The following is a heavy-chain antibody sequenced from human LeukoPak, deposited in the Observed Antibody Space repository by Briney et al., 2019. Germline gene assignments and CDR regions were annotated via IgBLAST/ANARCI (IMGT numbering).Heavy chain of an antibody. J-gene: IGHJ4*02. CDR1: GFTFSTYS. D-gene: IGHD5-12*01. V-gene: IGHV3-48*01. CDR2: ISDSSAM. Sequence: PGGSLRLSCAASGFTFSTYSMKWVRQAPGKGLEWVSYISDSSAMYYADSVRGRFTISRENDKNSLFLQMNSLRAEDTAVYYCARDGGYSGYDADCWGQGTLDTVSS. CDR3: ARDGGYSGYDADC.